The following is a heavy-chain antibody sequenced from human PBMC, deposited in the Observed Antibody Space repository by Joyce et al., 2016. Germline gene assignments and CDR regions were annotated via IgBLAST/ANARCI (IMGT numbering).Heavy chain of an antibody. V-gene: IGHV4-61*02. Sequence: QVQLQESGPGLVKPSQTLSLICTVSGGSINNNNYYWSWIRQPAGKGLEWIGRILGSGSTTYTPSLKSRVTISIDTPKKQISLKVTSVTAADTAVYYCAREAVYKTYYYGMDVWGQGTTVTVSS. D-gene: IGHD1-14*01. CDR2: ILGSGST. CDR3: AREAVYKTYYYGMDV. CDR1: GGSINNNNYY. J-gene: IGHJ6*02.